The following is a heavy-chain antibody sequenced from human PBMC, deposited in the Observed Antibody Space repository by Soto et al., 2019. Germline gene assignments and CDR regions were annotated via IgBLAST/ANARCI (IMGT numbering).Heavy chain of an antibody. CDR1: GGSISSGDYY. CDR3: ASAQGSGFLVS. J-gene: IGHJ4*02. V-gene: IGHV4-30-4*01. CDR2: IYYSGST. D-gene: IGHD3-10*01. Sequence: QVQLQESGPGLVKPSQTLSLTCTVSGGSISSGDYYWRWIRQPPGKGLDRIGYIYYSGSTYYNPSLKSRVTISVDTSKNQFSLKLSSVTAADTAVYYCASAQGSGFLVSWGQGTLVTVSS.